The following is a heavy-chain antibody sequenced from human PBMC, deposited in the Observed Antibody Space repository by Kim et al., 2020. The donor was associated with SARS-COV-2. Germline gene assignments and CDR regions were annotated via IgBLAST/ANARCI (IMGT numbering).Heavy chain of an antibody. CDR1: GFTFSSYA. CDR2: ISSNGGST. D-gene: IGHD5-18*01. J-gene: IGHJ6*02. V-gene: IGHV3-64D*09. CDR3: VKDQRGYSYGRLYYYYGMDV. Sequence: GGSLRLSCSVSGFTFSSYAMHWVRQAPGKGLEYVSAISSNGGSTYYADSVKGRFTISRDNSKNTLYLQMSSLRAEDTAVYYCVKDQRGYSYGRLYYYYGMDVGGQGTTVTVS.